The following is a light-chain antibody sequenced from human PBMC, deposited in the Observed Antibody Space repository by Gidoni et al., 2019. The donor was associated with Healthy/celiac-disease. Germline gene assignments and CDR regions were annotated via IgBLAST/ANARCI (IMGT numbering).Light chain of an antibody. J-gene: IGKJ4*01. V-gene: IGKV3-11*01. CDR1: QSVSSY. Sequence: DIVLTHSPAPLSLSPGERATLSCRASQSVSSYLAWYHQKPGQAPRLLIYDASNRATGIPARFSGSGSGTDFTLTISSLEPEDFAVYYCQQRSNWPLTFXGXTKVEIK. CDR2: DAS. CDR3: QQRSNWPLT.